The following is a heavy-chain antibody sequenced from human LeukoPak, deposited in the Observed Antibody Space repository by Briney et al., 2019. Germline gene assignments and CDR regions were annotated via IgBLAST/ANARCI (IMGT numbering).Heavy chain of an antibody. V-gene: IGHV3-30*18. CDR3: AKDTDDYGGNSYYFDY. CDR1: GFTFSDYY. CDR2: ISYDGSNK. Sequence: PGGSLRLSCAASGFTFSDYYMSWLRQAPGKGREGVAVISYDGSNKYYADSVKGRFTISRDNSKNTLYLQMNSLRAEDTAVYYCAKDTDDYGGNSYYFDYWGQGTLVTVSS. D-gene: IGHD4-23*01. J-gene: IGHJ4*02.